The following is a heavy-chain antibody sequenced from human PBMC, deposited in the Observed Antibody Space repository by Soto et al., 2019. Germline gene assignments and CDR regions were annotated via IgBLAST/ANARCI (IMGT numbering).Heavy chain of an antibody. V-gene: IGHV1-69*01. CDR3: ARLPSFYYCSGYGMDV. J-gene: IGHJ6*02. Sequence: QVQLVQSGTEVKKPGSSVKVSCKASGGTFRSNAISWVRQAPGQGLEWMGGLIPIFGTTNYAQKFQGRVTITADESASTAYMELSSLRSYDTAVYYCARLPSFYYCSGYGMDVWGQGTTVTVSS. CDR2: LIPIFGTT. D-gene: IGHD3-10*01. CDR1: GGTFRSNA.